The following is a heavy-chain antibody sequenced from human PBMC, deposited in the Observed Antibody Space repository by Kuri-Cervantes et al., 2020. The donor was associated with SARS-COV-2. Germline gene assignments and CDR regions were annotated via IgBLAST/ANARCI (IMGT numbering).Heavy chain of an antibody. CDR2: IRSKANSYAT. Sequence: ETLSLTCAASGFTFSGSAMHWVRQASGKGLEWVGRIRSKANSYATAYAASVKGRFTISRDDSKNTAYLQMNSLKTEDRAVYYCTRHDIWGQGTMVTVSS. J-gene: IGHJ3*02. CDR3: TRHDI. V-gene: IGHV3-73*01. CDR1: GFTFSGSA.